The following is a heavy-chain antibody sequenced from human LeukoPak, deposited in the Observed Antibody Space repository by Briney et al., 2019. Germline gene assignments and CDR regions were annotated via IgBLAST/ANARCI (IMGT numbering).Heavy chain of an antibody. Sequence: PSETLSLTCTVSGGSISRDYWSWIRQPPGKGLEWIGYIYYTGSTNYNPSLNSRVTISLETSKNQFSLNLSSVTAADTAVYYCAREGPTKGPDYWGQGTLVTVSS. CDR3: AREGPTKGPDY. CDR1: GGSISRDY. D-gene: IGHD2-8*01. J-gene: IGHJ4*02. V-gene: IGHV4-59*01. CDR2: IYYTGST.